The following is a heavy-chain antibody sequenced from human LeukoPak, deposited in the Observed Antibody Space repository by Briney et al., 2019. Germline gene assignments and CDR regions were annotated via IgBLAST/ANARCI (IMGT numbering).Heavy chain of an antibody. V-gene: IGHV3-11*01. CDR1: GFTFSDYY. CDR3: AKSLTMIVVAQSPDI. J-gene: IGHJ3*02. D-gene: IGHD3-22*01. Sequence: GGSLRLSCAASGFTFSDYYMSWIRQAPGKGLEWVSYISSSGSTIYYADSVKGRFTISRDNSKNTLYLQMNSLRAEDTAVYYCAKSLTMIVVAQSPDIWGQGTMVTVSS. CDR2: ISSSGSTI.